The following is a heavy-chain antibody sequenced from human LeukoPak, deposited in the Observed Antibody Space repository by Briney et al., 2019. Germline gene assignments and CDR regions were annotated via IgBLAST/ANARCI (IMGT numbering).Heavy chain of an antibody. CDR2: ISGSGGST. CDR3: AKGVRVCSSTSCLPLKYYYYGMDV. J-gene: IGHJ6*02. D-gene: IGHD2-2*01. CDR1: GFTFSSYA. Sequence: PGGSLRLSCAASGFTFSSYAMSWVRQAPGKGLEWVSAISGSGGSTYYADSVKGRFTISRDNSKNTLYLQMNSLRAEDTAVYYFAKGVRVCSSTSCLPLKYYYYGMDVWGQGTTVTVSS. V-gene: IGHV3-23*01.